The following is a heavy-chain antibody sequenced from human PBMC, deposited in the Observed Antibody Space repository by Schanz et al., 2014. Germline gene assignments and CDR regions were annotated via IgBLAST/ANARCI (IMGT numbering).Heavy chain of an antibody. D-gene: IGHD6-6*01. CDR2: INSNSGDP. CDR3: AREARCFDS. V-gene: IGHV7-4-1*02. CDR1: GYSFSDFP. J-gene: IGHJ5*01. Sequence: QVQLVQSAYELKTPGASVRVSCKASGYSFSDFPINWVRQAPGQGLEWMGWINSNSGDPTYAQGFTGRFVFSLDTSVSTAYLQISSLKAEDTAIYYCAREARCFDSWGQGTLVTVSS.